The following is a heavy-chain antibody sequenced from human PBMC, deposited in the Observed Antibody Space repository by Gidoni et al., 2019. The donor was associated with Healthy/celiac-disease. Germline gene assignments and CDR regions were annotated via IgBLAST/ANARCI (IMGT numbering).Heavy chain of an antibody. D-gene: IGHD6-19*01. J-gene: IGHJ6*02. Sequence: QVQLVQSGAEVKKPGASVKVSCKASGYTFTSYDINWVRQATGQGLEWMGWMNPNSGNTGYAQKFQGRVTMTRNTSISTAYMELSSLRSEDTAVYYCARGLNRYFSIAVAGPGSYYYGMDVWGQGTTVTVSS. CDR3: ARGLNRYFSIAVAGPGSYYYGMDV. V-gene: IGHV1-8*01. CDR2: MNPNSGNT. CDR1: GYTFTSYD.